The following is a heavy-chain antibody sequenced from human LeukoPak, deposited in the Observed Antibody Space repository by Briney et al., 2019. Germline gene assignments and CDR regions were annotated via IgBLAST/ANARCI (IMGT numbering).Heavy chain of an antibody. V-gene: IGHV4-59*01. CDR3: ARVSWPRGSSWYYFDY. J-gene: IGHJ4*02. D-gene: IGHD3-16*01. Sequence: SETLSLTYTVSGGSISSYYWSWIRQPPGKGLEWIGYISYSGSSNYNPSLKSRVSISVDTSKNQFSLKLNSVTAADKAVYYCARVSWPRGSSWYYFDYWGEGTLVVVSS. CDR2: ISYSGSS. CDR1: GGSISSYY.